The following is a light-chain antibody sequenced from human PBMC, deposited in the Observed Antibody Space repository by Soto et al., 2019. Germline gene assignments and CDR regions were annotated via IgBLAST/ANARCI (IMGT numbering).Light chain of an antibody. CDR1: SSDVGAYNF. CDR3: TSYSSRNTVV. Sequence: QSVLTQPASVSGSPGQSISISCTGTSSDVGAYNFVSWYQQHPGKAPQLLIYDVSNRPSGISYRFSGSKSGNTASLTISGLQAEDEADYYCTSYSSRNTVVFGGGTKLTVL. J-gene: IGLJ3*02. CDR2: DVS. V-gene: IGLV2-14*03.